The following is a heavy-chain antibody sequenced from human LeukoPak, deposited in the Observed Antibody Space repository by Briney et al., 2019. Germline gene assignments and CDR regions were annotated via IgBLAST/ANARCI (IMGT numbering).Heavy chain of an antibody. Sequence: GGSLRLSCAASGFTFSSYWMHWVRQAPGKGLVWVSRINSDGSSTSYADSVKGRFTISRDNAKNTLYLQMNSLRAEDTAVYYCARSGSYYDAFDIWGQGTMVTVSS. V-gene: IGHV3-74*01. CDR1: GFTFSSYW. CDR3: ARSGSYYDAFDI. D-gene: IGHD1-26*01. J-gene: IGHJ3*02. CDR2: INSDGSST.